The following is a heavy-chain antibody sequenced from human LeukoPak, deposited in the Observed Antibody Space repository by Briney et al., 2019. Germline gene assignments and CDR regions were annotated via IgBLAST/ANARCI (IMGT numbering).Heavy chain of an antibody. Sequence: SETLSLTCALSSYSISSGYYWGWIRQPPGKGLEWIGSIYHSGSTYYNPSLKSRVTISVDTSKNQFSLKLSSVTAADTAVYYCARRYYDFWSGYYVDYWGQGTLVTVSS. CDR2: IYHSGST. CDR3: ARRYYDFWSGYYVDY. J-gene: IGHJ4*02. D-gene: IGHD3-3*01. CDR1: SYSISSGYY. V-gene: IGHV4-38-2*01.